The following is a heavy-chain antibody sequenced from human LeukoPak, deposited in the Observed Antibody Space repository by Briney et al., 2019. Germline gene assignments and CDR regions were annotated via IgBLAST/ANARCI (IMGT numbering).Heavy chain of an antibody. J-gene: IGHJ4*02. CDR1: GGSISSSSYY. CDR2: IYYSGST. V-gene: IGHV4-39*02. D-gene: IGHD5-24*01. CDR3: ARESYLTMATVPFDY. Sequence: PSETLSLTCTVSGGSISSSSYYWGWIRQPPGEGLEWIGSIYYSGSTYYNPSLKSRVSISVETSKNQFSLKLSSVTAADTAVYYCARESYLTMATVPFDYWGQGTLVTVSS.